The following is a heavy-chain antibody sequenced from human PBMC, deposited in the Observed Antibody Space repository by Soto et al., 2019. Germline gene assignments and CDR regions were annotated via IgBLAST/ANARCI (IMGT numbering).Heavy chain of an antibody. D-gene: IGHD5-12*01. CDR3: ARDRAYSGYDFDY. CDR1: GDTFSTNS. J-gene: IGHJ4*02. V-gene: IGHV1-69*08. CDR2: ILPILNKA. Sequence: GASVKVSCKASGDTFSTNSITWVRQAPGQGLEWMGRILPILNKATYAQKFQDRVTITADKSTSTAYMQLDSLRSEDSAVYYCARDRAYSGYDFDYWGQGTLVTVS.